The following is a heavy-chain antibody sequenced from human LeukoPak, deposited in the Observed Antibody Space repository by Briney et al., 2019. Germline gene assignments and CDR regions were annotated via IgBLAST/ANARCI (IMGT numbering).Heavy chain of an antibody. J-gene: IGHJ4*02. D-gene: IGHD1-26*01. CDR1: GFLFSGSA. CDR3: TRHLTIVGATPFDY. Sequence: GGSLRLSCAASGFLFSGSALHWVRQASGKGLEWVGRIRRKANNYATAYAASVKGRFTISRDDSKNTAYLQMNSLKTEDTAVYYCTRHLTIVGATPFDYWGQGTLVTVSS. CDR2: IRRKANNYAT. V-gene: IGHV3-73*01.